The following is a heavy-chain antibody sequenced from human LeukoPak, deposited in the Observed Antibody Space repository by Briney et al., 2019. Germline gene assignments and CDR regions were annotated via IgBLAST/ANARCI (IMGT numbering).Heavy chain of an antibody. D-gene: IGHD6-13*01. Sequence: GGSLRLSCAASGFTFSSYSMNWVRQAPGKGLEWVSSISSSSSYIYYADSVKGRFTISRDNAKNSLYLKMNSLRAEDTAVYYCARDGSSWYEIYFDYWGQGTLVTVSS. J-gene: IGHJ4*02. V-gene: IGHV3-21*01. CDR1: GFTFSSYS. CDR3: ARDGSSWYEIYFDY. CDR2: ISSSSSYI.